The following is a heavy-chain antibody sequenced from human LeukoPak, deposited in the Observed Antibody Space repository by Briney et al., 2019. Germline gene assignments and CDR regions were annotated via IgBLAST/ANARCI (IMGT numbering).Heavy chain of an antibody. D-gene: IGHD2-15*01. CDR2: INHSGST. Sequence: SETLSLTRAVYGGSFSGYYWSWIRQPPGKGLEWIGEINHSGSTNYNPSLKSRVTISVDTSKNQFSLKLSSVTAADTAVYYCARGVSCSGGSCYSESRAFDIWGQGTMVTVSS. J-gene: IGHJ3*02. CDR1: GGSFSGYY. CDR3: ARGVSCSGGSCYSESRAFDI. V-gene: IGHV4-34*01.